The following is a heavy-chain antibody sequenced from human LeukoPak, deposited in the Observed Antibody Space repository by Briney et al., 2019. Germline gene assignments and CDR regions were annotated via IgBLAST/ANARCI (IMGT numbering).Heavy chain of an antibody. D-gene: IGHD2-15*01. CDR2: ISYDGSNK. V-gene: IGHV3-30*18. Sequence: PGGSLRLSCAASGFTFSSCGMHWVRQAPGKGLEWVAVISYDGSNKYYADSVKGRFTISRDNSKNTLYLQMNSLRAEDTAVYYCAKLGYCSGGSCYSVHFDYWGQGTLVTVSS. CDR3: AKLGYCSGGSCYSVHFDY. J-gene: IGHJ4*02. CDR1: GFTFSSCG.